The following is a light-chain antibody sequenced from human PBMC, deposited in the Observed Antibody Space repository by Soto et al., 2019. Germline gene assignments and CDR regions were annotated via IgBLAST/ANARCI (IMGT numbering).Light chain of an antibody. J-gene: IGLJ1*01. CDR1: SGGVGGFIL. Sequence: QYMLSQPAWVSGPGGQSNTVPCTGSSGGVGGFILVSWYQQHPGRAPKLMIYDVSNRPSGVSNRFSGSKSGNTASLTISGLQADDDADYYCVSYTSSASYVFGTWTKATV. CDR3: VSYTSSASYV. CDR2: DVS. V-gene: IGLV2-14*01.